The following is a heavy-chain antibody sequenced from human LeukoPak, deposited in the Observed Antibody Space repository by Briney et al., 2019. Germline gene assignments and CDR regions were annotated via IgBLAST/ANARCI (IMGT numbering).Heavy chain of an antibody. Sequence: PSETLSLPRTVSVDSISLYYRSGIPQPAAGGLEWVGRIYTSGSTNYNPSLKSRVTMSVDTSKNQFSLKLSSVTAADTAVYYCACAGYSSRWYFGFDPWGQGTLVTVSS. CDR3: ACAGYSSRWYFGFDP. CDR1: VDSISLYY. D-gene: IGHD6-13*01. V-gene: IGHV4-4*07. CDR2: IYTSGST. J-gene: IGHJ5*02.